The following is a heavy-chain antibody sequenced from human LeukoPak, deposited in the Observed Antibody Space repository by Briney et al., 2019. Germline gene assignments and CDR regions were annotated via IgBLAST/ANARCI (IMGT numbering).Heavy chain of an antibody. J-gene: IGHJ4*02. Sequence: SETLSLTCAGYAGSFSGYYWSWIRQPPGKGLEWIGEINHSGSTNYNPSLKSRVTISVDTSKNQFSLKLSSVTAADTAVYYCAAIYCSSTSCYTGIGSRRWSGFDYWGQGTLVTVSS. CDR2: INHSGST. D-gene: IGHD2-2*02. CDR3: AAIYCSSTSCYTGIGSRRWSGFDY. CDR1: AGSFSGYY. V-gene: IGHV4-34*01.